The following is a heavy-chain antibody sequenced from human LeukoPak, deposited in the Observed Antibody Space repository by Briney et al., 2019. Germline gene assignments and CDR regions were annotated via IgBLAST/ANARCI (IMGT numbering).Heavy chain of an antibody. Sequence: SETLSLTCTVSGGSISSYSWSWIRQPPGKGLEWIGYIYHSGSTYYNPSLKSRVTISVDRSKNQFSLKLSSVTAADTAVYYCARAWYSSSYDNWFDPWGQGTLVTVSS. V-gene: IGHV4-30-2*01. D-gene: IGHD6-13*01. CDR3: ARAWYSSSYDNWFDP. CDR1: GGSISSYS. J-gene: IGHJ5*02. CDR2: IYHSGST.